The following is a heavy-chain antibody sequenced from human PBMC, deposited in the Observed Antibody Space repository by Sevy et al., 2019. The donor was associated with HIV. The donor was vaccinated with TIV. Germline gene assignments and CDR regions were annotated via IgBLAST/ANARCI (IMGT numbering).Heavy chain of an antibody. CDR1: GFSISGYG. D-gene: IGHD2-8*01. J-gene: IGHJ5*02. V-gene: IGHV3-33*01. Sequence: GGSLRLSCAASGFSISGYGMHWVRQAPGKGLEWVAVIWYDGTNREYADSVKGRFTISRDNSKNSLNLQMNSLRAEDTAVYYCTRNGGAFDNGFDPWGQGTLVTVSS. CDR2: IWYDGTNR. CDR3: TRNGGAFDNGFDP.